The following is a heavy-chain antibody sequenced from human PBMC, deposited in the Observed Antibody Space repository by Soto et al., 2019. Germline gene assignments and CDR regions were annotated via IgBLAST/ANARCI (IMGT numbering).Heavy chain of an antibody. Sequence: SVKVSCKASGGTFSSYAISWVRQAPGQGLEWMGGIIPIFGTANYAQKFQGRVTITADESTSTAYMELSSLRSEDTAVYYCARGGRYSSGWYFFDYWGQGTLVTVSS. CDR3: ARGGRYSSGWYFFDY. CDR2: IIPIFGTA. J-gene: IGHJ4*02. CDR1: GGTFSSYA. D-gene: IGHD6-19*01. V-gene: IGHV1-69*13.